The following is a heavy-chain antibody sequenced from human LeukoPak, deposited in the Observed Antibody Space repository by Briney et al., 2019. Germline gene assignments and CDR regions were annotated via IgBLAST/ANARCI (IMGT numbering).Heavy chain of an antibody. Sequence: PSETLSLTCTVSGGSISSYYWSWIRQPPGKGLEWIGYIYYSGSTNYNPSLKSRVTISVDTSKNQFSLKLSSVTAADTAVYYCARGETLFDYWGQGTLVTVSS. CDR2: IYYSGST. CDR1: GGSISSYY. J-gene: IGHJ4*02. V-gene: IGHV4-59*12. CDR3: ARGETLFDY.